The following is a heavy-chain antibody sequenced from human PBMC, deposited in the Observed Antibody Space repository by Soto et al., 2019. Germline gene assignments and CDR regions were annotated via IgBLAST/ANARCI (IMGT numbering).Heavy chain of an antibody. CDR1: GGSISSYY. V-gene: IGHV4-59*01. J-gene: IGHJ5*02. D-gene: IGHD6-19*01. CDR2: IYYSGST. Sequence: SETLSLTCTVSGGSISSYYWSWIRQPPGKGLEWIGYIYYSGSTNYNPSLKSRVTISVDTSKNQFSLKLGSVTAADTAVYYCARSIAVAGYWFDPWGQGTLVTVSS. CDR3: ARSIAVAGYWFDP.